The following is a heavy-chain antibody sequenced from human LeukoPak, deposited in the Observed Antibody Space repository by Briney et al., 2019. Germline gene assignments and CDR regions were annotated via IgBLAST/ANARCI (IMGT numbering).Heavy chain of an antibody. D-gene: IGHD2-8*01. CDR3: ARSLPYCTNGVCYYYFDY. J-gene: IGHJ4*02. Sequence: SETLSLTCTVSGGSISSSSYYWGWIRQPPGKGLGWIGSIYYSGSAYYNPSLKSRVTISVDTSKNQFSLKLSSVTAADTAVYYCARSLPYCTNGVCYYYFDYWGQGTLVTVSS. CDR1: GGSISSSSYY. V-gene: IGHV4-39*01. CDR2: IYYSGSA.